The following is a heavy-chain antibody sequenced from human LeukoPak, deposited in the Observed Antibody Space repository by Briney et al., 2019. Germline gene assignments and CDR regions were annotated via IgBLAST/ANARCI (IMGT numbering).Heavy chain of an antibody. Sequence: PGGSLRLSCAASGFTFSSYSMNWVRQAPGKGLEWVSSISSSSSYIYYADSVKGRFTISRDNAKNSLYLQMNSLRVEDTAVYYCARGARDYYGSGSYYNSGWFDPWGQGTLVTVSS. V-gene: IGHV3-21*03. CDR1: GFTFSSYS. J-gene: IGHJ5*02. D-gene: IGHD3-10*01. CDR3: ARGARDYYGSGSYYNSGWFDP. CDR2: ISSSSSYI.